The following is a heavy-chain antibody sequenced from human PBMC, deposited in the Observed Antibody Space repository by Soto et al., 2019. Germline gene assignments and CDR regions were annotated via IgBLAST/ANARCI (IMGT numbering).Heavy chain of an antibody. D-gene: IGHD5-18*01. J-gene: IGHJ6*02. CDR2: IYYSGST. Sequence: SETLSLTCTVSGGSISSSSYYWGWIRQPPGKGLEWIGSIYYSGSTYYNPSFKSRVTISVDTSKNQFSLKLSSVTAADTAVYYCARQFRGYSSTPGRYGMDVWGQGTTVTVSS. CDR1: GGSISSSSYY. V-gene: IGHV4-39*01. CDR3: ARQFRGYSSTPGRYGMDV.